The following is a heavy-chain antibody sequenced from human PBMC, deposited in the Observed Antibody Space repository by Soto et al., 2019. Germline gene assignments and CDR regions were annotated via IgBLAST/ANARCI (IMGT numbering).Heavy chain of an antibody. CDR2: ISWNSGSI. CDR3: AKDKNWAIY. V-gene: IGHV3-9*01. Sequence: EVQLVESGGGLVQPGRSLRLSCATSGFTFDDYAMHWVRQAPGKGLEWVSGISWNSGSIGYADSVKGRFTISRDNAKNSLYLQMNSLRAGDTALYYCAKDKNWAIYWGQGTLVTVSS. J-gene: IGHJ4*02. D-gene: IGHD7-27*01. CDR1: GFTFDDYA.